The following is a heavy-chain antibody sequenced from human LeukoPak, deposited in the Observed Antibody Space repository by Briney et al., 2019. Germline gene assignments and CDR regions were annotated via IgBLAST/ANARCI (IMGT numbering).Heavy chain of an antibody. J-gene: IGHJ4*02. CDR3: ARTGKTGGDY. V-gene: IGHV4-38-2*01. CDR2: IYHSGST. D-gene: IGHD1-14*01. Sequence: SETLSLTCAVSGYSISSGYYWGWIRQPPGKGLEWIGSIYHSGSTYYNPSLKSRVTISVDMSKNQFSLKLSSVTAADTAVYYCARTGKTGGDYWGQGTLVTVSS. CDR1: GYSISSGYY.